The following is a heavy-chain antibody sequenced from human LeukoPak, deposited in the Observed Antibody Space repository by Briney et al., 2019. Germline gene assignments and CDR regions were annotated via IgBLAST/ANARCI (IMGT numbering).Heavy chain of an antibody. CDR3: ARDSAVVVVAAQAFDI. J-gene: IGHJ3*02. V-gene: IGHV4-39*07. Sequence: PSETLSLTCTVSGCSISSSSYYWGWIRQPPGKGLEWIGSIYYSGSTYYNPSLKSRVTISVDTSKNQFSLKLSSVTATDTAVYYCARDSAVVVVAAQAFDIWGQGTMVTVSS. D-gene: IGHD2-15*01. CDR2: IYYSGST. CDR1: GCSISSSSYY.